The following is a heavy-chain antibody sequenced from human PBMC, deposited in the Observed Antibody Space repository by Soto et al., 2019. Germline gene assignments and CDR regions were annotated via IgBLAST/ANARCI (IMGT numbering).Heavy chain of an antibody. J-gene: IGHJ5*02. CDR3: ERAHDYEDWFDP. CDR1: GFTFDAYG. CDR2: VNWNGGST. D-gene: IGHD4-17*01. V-gene: IGHV3-20*04. Sequence: GGSLRLSCAASGFTFDAYGMSWSRQAPGKGLEWVSGVNWNGGSTCYADSVKGRFTISRDNSKNTLYLQMNSLRAEDTAVYYCERAHDYEDWFDPWGQGTLVTVSS.